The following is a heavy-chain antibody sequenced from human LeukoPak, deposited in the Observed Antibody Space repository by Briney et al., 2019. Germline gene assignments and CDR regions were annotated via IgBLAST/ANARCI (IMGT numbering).Heavy chain of an antibody. CDR2: ISPSSGGT. CDR3: ARGRAKWASDAFDI. Sequence: ASVKVSCKASGFTFTDYYIHWVRQAHGQGLEWMGWISPSSGGTNYAQKFQGRVTMTRDSSISTSYMELSRLTSADTAVYYCARGRAKWASDAFDIWGQGTMVTVSS. V-gene: IGHV1-2*02. J-gene: IGHJ3*02. D-gene: IGHD1-26*01. CDR1: GFTFTDYY.